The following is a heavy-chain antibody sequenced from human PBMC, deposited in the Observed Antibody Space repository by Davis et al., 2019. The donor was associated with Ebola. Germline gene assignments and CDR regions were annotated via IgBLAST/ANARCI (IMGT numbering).Heavy chain of an antibody. J-gene: IGHJ5*02. CDR3: AKDRYYDFWSGYYNGWFDP. D-gene: IGHD3-3*01. CDR2: ISSNGGST. CDR1: GFTFSSYA. V-gene: IGHV3-64*04. Sequence: GGSLRLSCSASGFTFSSYAMHWVRQAPGKGLEYVSAISSNGGSTYYADSVKGRFTISRDNSKNTLYLQMNSLRAEDTAVYYCAKDRYYDFWSGYYNGWFDPWGQGTLVTVSS.